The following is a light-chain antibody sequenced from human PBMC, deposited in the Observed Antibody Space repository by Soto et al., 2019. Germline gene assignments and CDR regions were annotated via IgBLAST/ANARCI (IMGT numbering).Light chain of an antibody. J-gene: IGKJ3*01. V-gene: IGKV1-12*01. Sequence: DIQMTQSPSSVSASVGDRITITCRASQGISRWLAWYQQKPGRAPKLLIYAASNLQTGGPSRFSGSGSVTDFALTITSLQAEDFATYHCQQAYNFPVTFGPVTKVDI. CDR1: QGISRW. CDR2: AAS. CDR3: QQAYNFPVT.